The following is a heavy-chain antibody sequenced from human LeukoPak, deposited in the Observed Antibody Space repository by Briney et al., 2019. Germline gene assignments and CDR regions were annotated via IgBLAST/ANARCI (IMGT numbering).Heavy chain of an antibody. Sequence: PGGSLRLSCAVSGFTVSSNYMSWVRQAPGKGLEWVSVIYSGGSTYYADSVKGRFTISRDNSKNTLYLQMNSLRAEDTAVYYCARGTTMVRVLDYWGQGTLVTVSS. CDR1: GFTVSSNY. CDR2: IYSGGST. V-gene: IGHV3-53*01. CDR3: ARGTTMVRVLDY. D-gene: IGHD3-10*01. J-gene: IGHJ4*02.